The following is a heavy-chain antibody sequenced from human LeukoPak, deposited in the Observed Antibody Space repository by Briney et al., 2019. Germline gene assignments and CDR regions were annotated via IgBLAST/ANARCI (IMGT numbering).Heavy chain of an antibody. J-gene: IGHJ4*02. CDR2: INPNSGGT. D-gene: IGHD6-13*01. Sequence: ASVKVSCKASGYTFTGYYMHWVRQAPGQGLEWMGWINPNSGGTNYAQKFQGRVTMTRDTSISTACMELSRLRSDGTAVYYCARATVGSSSWYLSSYFDYWGQGTLVTVSS. CDR3: ARATVGSSSWYLSSYFDY. V-gene: IGHV1-2*02. CDR1: GYTFTGYY.